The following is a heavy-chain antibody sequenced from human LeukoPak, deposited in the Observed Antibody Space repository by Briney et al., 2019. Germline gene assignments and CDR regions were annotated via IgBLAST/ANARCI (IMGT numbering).Heavy chain of an antibody. CDR2: IYYSWST. CDR3: ARAKMVAAIDY. CDR1: GGSISSYC. D-gene: IGHD2-15*01. Sequence: PSETLSLTCTVSGGSISSYCWSWIRQPPGKGLEWIGYIYYSWSTNYNPSLKSRVTISVDTSKNQFSLKLSSVTAADTAVYYCARAKMVAAIDYWGQGTLVTVSS. J-gene: IGHJ4*02. V-gene: IGHV4-59*01.